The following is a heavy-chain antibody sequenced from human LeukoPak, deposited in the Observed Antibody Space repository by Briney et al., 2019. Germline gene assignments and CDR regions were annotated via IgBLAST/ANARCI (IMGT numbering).Heavy chain of an antibody. Sequence: GGSLRLSCAASGFTFSSYAMSWVRQAPGKGLEWVSTIRMTGGSTYYADSVKGRFTISRDNSKNALHLQMNSLRAEDTAVYYCAKGGGITRPYFDYWGQGTLVTVSS. J-gene: IGHJ4*02. CDR1: GFTFSSYA. CDR3: AKGGGITRPYFDY. CDR2: IRMTGGST. D-gene: IGHD3-16*01. V-gene: IGHV3-23*01.